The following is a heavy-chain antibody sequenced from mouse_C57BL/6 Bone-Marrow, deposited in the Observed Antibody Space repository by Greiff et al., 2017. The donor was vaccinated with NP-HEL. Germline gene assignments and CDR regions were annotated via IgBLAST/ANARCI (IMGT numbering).Heavy chain of an antibody. J-gene: IGHJ2*01. CDR1: GYAFSSYW. V-gene: IGHV1-80*01. CDR3: ARYYGSSYYFDY. D-gene: IGHD1-1*01. Sequence: QVHVKQSGAELVKPGASVKISCKASGYAFSSYWMNWVKQRPGKGLEWIGQIYPGDGDTNYNGKFKGKATLTADKSSSTAYMQLSSLTSEDSAVYFCARYYGSSYYFDYWGQGTTLTDSS. CDR2: IYPGDGDT.